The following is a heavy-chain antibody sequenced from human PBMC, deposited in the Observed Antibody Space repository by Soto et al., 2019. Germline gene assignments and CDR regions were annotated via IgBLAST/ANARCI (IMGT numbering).Heavy chain of an antibody. Sequence: EVQLLESGGGLVQPGGSLRLSCAASGFTFSSYAMSWVRQAPGKGLEWVSGISGSGISTYYADSVKGRFTISRDNSKNTLYLQMNSLRAEDTAVYYCARDYSGPGYSSAWYTAAPGHLDYWGQGTLVTVSS. CDR3: ARDYSGPGYSSAWYTAAPGHLDY. V-gene: IGHV3-23*01. CDR1: GFTFSSYA. D-gene: IGHD6-19*01. J-gene: IGHJ4*02. CDR2: ISGSGIST.